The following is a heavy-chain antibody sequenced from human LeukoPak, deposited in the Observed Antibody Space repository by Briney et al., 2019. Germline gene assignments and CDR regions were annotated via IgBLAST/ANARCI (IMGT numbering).Heavy chain of an antibody. CDR2: IIPIFGTA. J-gene: IGHJ6*03. CDR1: GGTFSSYA. D-gene: IGHD1/OR15-1a*01. V-gene: IGHV1-69*06. CDR3: ARDQGLEHIWLGSNYYYYMDV. Sequence: SVKVSCKASGGTFSSYAISWVRQAPGQGLEWMGGIIPIFGTANYAQKFQGRVTITADKSTSTAYMELSSLRSEDTAVYYCARDQGLEHIWLGSNYYYYMDVWGKGTTVTVSS.